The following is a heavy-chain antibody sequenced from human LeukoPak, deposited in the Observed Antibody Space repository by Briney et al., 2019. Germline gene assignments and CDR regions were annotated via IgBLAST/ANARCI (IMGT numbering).Heavy chain of an antibody. CDR3: ARGAVEISFEG. CDR2: IYYSGST. V-gene: IGHV4-59*12. CDR1: GGSISSYY. J-gene: IGHJ4*02. D-gene: IGHD5-24*01. Sequence: SETLSLTCTVSGGSISSYYWSWIRQPPGKGLEWIGYIYYSGSTNYNPSLKSRVTISVDTSKNQFSLKLSSVTAADTAVYYCARGAVEISFEGWGQGTLVTVSS.